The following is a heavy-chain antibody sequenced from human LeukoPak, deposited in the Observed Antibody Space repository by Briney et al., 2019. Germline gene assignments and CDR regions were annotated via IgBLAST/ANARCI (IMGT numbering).Heavy chain of an antibody. CDR3: ARVARTAVGIRYYFDE. Sequence: AAVQVSCKASGYTFTSYGISWVRQAPGQGLDWMGWISTYNGNSIYAQKFQGRVTMTTDTSTSTGYMDLRSLTSDDTAVYYCARVARTAVGIRYYFDEWGQGTLVSVSS. D-gene: IGHD1-14*01. CDR1: GYTFTSYG. J-gene: IGHJ4*02. V-gene: IGHV1-18*01. CDR2: ISTYNGNS.